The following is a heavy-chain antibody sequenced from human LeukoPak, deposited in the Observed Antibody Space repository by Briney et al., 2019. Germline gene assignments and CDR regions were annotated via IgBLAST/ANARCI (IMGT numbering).Heavy chain of an antibody. D-gene: IGHD3-10*01. J-gene: IGHJ4*02. V-gene: IGHV4-30-2*01. CDR1: GGSISSGGYS. CDR3: ARGVYGSGSYYSPEPFFDY. Sequence: SRTLSLTCAVSGGSISSGGYSWSWIRQPPGKGLEWIGYIYHSGSTYYSPSLKSRVTISVDRSKNQFSLKLSSVTAADTAVYYCARGVYGSGSYYSPEPFFDYWGQGTLVTVSS. CDR2: IYHSGST.